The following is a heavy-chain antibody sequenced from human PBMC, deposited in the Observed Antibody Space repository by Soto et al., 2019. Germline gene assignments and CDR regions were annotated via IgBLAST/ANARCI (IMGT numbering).Heavy chain of an antibody. CDR1: GFTFSSYG. D-gene: IGHD3-3*01. Sequence: QVQLVESGGGVVQPGRSLRLSCAASGFTFSSYGMHWVRQAPGKGLEWVAVISYDGSNKYYADSVKGRFTISRDNSKNTLYLQMNSLRAEDTAVYYCAKDYDFWSGYSRYYFDYWGQGTLVTVSS. V-gene: IGHV3-30*18. CDR3: AKDYDFWSGYSRYYFDY. CDR2: ISYDGSNK. J-gene: IGHJ4*02.